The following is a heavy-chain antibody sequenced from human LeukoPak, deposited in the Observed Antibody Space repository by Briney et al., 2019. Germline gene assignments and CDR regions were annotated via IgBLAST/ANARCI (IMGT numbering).Heavy chain of an antibody. J-gene: IGHJ3*02. CDR3: AREKTYYYDSKHAFDI. D-gene: IGHD3-22*01. CDR2: INPSGGST. CDR1: GYTFTRYY. V-gene: IGHV1-46*01. Sequence: ASVKVSCKASGYTFTRYYMHWVRQAPGQGLEWMGIINPSGGSTSYAQKFQGRVTMTRDMSTSTVYMELSSLRSEDTAVYYCAREKTYYYDSKHAFDIWGQGTMVTVSS.